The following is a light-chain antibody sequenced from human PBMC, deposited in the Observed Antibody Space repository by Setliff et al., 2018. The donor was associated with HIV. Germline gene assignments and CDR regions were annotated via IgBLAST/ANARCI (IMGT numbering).Light chain of an antibody. V-gene: IGLV2-14*01. CDR1: SSDVGGYNY. Sequence: QSALTQPASVSGSPGQSITISCTGTSSDVGGYNYVPWYQQHPGKAPKLMIYDVSERPSGVSNRFSGSESGNTASLTISGLQAEDEADYYCSSYTTSTTFVFGTGTKVTVL. J-gene: IGLJ1*01. CDR2: DVS. CDR3: SSYTTSTTFV.